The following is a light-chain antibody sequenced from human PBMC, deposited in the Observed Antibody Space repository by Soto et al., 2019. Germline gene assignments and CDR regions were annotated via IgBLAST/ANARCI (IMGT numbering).Light chain of an antibody. V-gene: IGKV3-15*01. CDR3: QQYNNWWT. J-gene: IGKJ1*01. CDR2: GAS. CDR1: QSVSTS. Sequence: EIVMTQSPATLSVSPGERATLSCRASQSVSTSLAWYQQKPGQAPRLPISGASTRATGVPARFSGSGSETEFTLTISSLQSEDFAVYYCQQYNNWWTFGQGTKVEIK.